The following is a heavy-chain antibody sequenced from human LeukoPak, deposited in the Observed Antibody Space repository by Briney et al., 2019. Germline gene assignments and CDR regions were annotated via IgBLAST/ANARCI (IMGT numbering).Heavy chain of an antibody. V-gene: IGHV5-51*01. CDR3: ARLPQPMWSGLGLAY. CDR2: IYPGDSDT. CDR1: GYSFSTYW. D-gene: IGHD2-21*01. Sequence: GEPLKISCNASGYSFSTYWFAWVRQMPGKGLEWMGSIYPGDSDTKYSPSVQGQVTMSADKSANAAFIQSLGLKASGAAIYYRARLPQPMWSGLGLAYWGQGTRVTISS. J-gene: IGHJ4*02.